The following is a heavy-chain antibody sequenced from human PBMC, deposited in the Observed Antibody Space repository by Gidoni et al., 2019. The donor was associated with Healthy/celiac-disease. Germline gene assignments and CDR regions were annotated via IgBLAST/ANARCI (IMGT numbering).Heavy chain of an antibody. J-gene: IGHJ2*01. CDR2: ISWNSGSI. CDR3: AKSGPYSSSSFWYFDL. D-gene: IGHD6-6*01. Sequence: EVQLVESGGGVVQPGRSLRLSCAASGFTFDDYAMHWVRQAPGKGLEWVSGISWNSGSIGYADSVKGRFTIARDNAKNSLYLQMNSLRAEDTALYYCAKSGPYSSSSFWYFDLWGRGTLVTVSS. V-gene: IGHV3-9*01. CDR1: GFTFDDYA.